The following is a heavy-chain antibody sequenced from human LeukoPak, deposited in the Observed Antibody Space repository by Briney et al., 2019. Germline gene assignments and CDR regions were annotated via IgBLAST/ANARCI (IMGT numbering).Heavy chain of an antibody. Sequence: GGSLRLSCAASGFTFSSYGMSWVRQAPGKGLEWVSAISGSGGSSYYADSVKGRFTISRDNSKNTLYLQMNSLRAEDTAVYYCARAYSSSWYDFWGQGTLVTVSS. J-gene: IGHJ5*01. CDR3: ARAYSSSWYDF. CDR2: ISGSGGSS. CDR1: GFTFSSYG. D-gene: IGHD6-13*01. V-gene: IGHV3-23*01.